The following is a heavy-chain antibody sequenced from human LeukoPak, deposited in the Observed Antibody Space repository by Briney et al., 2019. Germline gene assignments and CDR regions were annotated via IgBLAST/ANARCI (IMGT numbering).Heavy chain of an antibody. CDR1: GFTFSSYW. Sequence: PGGSLRLSCAASGFTFSSYWMSWVRQAPGKGLEWVANIKQDGSEKYYVDSVKGRFTISRDNAKNSLYLQMNSLRAEDTAVYYCARVVWSLLWFGCDYWGQGTLVTVSS. D-gene: IGHD3-10*01. CDR3: ARVVWSLLWFGCDY. CDR2: IKQDGSEK. V-gene: IGHV3-7*01. J-gene: IGHJ4*02.